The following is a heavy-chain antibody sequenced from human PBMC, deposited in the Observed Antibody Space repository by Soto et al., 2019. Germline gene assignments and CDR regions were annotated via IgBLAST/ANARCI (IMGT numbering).Heavy chain of an antibody. Sequence: QVQLVQSGAEVKKPGSSVKVSCKASGGTFSSYAISWVRQAPGQGLEWMGGIIPIVGTANYAQKIQGRVSIKEYKSTRTAYMELSSLLSEVTAVYYCARGYRSSWVWFDPWGQGTMVTVSS. CDR1: GGTFSSYA. CDR3: ARGYRSSWVWFDP. D-gene: IGHD6-13*01. V-gene: IGHV1-69*06. CDR2: IIPIVGTA. J-gene: IGHJ5*02.